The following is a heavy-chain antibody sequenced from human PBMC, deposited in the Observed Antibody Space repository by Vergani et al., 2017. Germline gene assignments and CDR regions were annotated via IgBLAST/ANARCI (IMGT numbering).Heavy chain of an antibody. D-gene: IGHD3-9*01. CDR1: GYTFSNYY. Sequence: QVPVVQSGAEVKKSGASVKVSCKTSGYTFSNYYMHWVRQAPGQGLAWMGIINPSGRHTNYAQKFQGRVTMTRDTSTSTVYMELSSLRSEDTAIYYCARGDYGILTGYRYWVQGTLVTVSA. J-gene: IGHJ4*02. CDR3: ARGDYGILTGYRY. CDR2: INPSGRHT. V-gene: IGHV1-46*03.